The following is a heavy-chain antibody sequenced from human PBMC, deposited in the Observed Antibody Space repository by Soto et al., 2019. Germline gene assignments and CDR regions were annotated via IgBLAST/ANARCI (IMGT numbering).Heavy chain of an antibody. CDR2: ISYDGSNK. J-gene: IGHJ6*02. CDR3: AKVVSRYYYGMDV. D-gene: IGHD2-15*01. CDR1: GFTFSSYG. Sequence: GGSLRLSCVASGFTFSSYGMHWVRQAPGKGLEWVAVISYDGSNKYYADSVKGRFTISRDNSKNTLYLQMNSLRAEDTAVYYCAKVVSRYYYGMDVWGQGTTVTVSS. V-gene: IGHV3-30*18.